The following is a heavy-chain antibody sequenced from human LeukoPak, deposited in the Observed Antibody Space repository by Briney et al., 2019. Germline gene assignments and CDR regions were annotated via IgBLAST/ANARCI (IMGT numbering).Heavy chain of an antibody. V-gene: IGHV1-18*01. Sequence: ASVKVSCKASSYTFTSYGISWVRQAPGQGLEWMGWISAYNGNTHYPEKLQGRLTMTTDTSTSTAYMELRSLRSDDTAIYYCARDTVMMVGSYYYGKDVWGQGTTVTVSS. J-gene: IGHJ6*02. D-gene: IGHD2-15*01. CDR3: ARDTVMMVGSYYYGKDV. CDR1: SYTFTSYG. CDR2: ISAYNGNT.